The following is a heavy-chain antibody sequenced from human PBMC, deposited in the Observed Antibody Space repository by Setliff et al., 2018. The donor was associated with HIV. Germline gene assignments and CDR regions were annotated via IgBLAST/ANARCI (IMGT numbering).Heavy chain of an antibody. J-gene: IGHJ3*02. V-gene: IGHV3-48*01. CDR2: MSSYRTSMT. CDR3: ARDPDYGDFIALDI. Sequence: GGSLRLSCTASGFTFSYYSMHWVRQAPGKGLEWISFMSSYRTSMTHYADSVKGRFTVSRDDAKNSLYLQMNNLRAEDTAVYFCARDPDYGDFIALDIWGQGTMVTVSS. D-gene: IGHD4-17*01. CDR1: GFTFSYYS.